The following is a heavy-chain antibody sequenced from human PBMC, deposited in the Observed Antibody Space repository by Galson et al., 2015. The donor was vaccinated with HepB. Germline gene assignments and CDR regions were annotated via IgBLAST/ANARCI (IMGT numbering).Heavy chain of an antibody. CDR2: IWYDGSNK. CDR1: GFTFSDYG. V-gene: IGHV3-33*08. CDR3: ARDGVNYYDSSGYSTALDY. D-gene: IGHD3-22*01. J-gene: IGHJ4*02. Sequence: SLRLSCAASGFTFSDYGMHWVRQAPGKGLEWVAVIWYDGSNKYYADSVKGRFTISRDNSKNTLYLQMSSLRAEDTAVYYCARDGVNYYDSSGYSTALDYWGQGTLVTVSS.